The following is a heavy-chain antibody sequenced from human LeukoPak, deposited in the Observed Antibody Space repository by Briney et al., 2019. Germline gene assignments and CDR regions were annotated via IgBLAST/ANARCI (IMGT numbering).Heavy chain of an antibody. CDR3: ARDWPSIYYPMDV. Sequence: GGSLRLSCAASGFTFSSYSMNWVRQAPGKGLEWVSSITSSTDYIYYADSVKGRFTISRDNTKNSVYLQMNSLRAEDTAVYYCARDWPSIYYPMDVWGHGTTVTVSS. V-gene: IGHV3-21*01. CDR2: ITSSTDYI. D-gene: IGHD6-6*01. J-gene: IGHJ6*02. CDR1: GFTFSSYS.